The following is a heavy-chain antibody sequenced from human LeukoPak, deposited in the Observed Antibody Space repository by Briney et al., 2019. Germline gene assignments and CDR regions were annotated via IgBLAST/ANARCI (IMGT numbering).Heavy chain of an antibody. CDR3: ASGLGHPSGIIGKP. D-gene: IGHD3-16*01. CDR1: GGSFSGYY. J-gene: IGHJ4*02. CDR2: INHSGST. Sequence: SETLSLTCAVYGGSFSGYYWSWIRQPPGKGLEWIGEINHSGSTNYNPSLKSRVTISVDTSKNQFSLRLSSVTAADTAVYYCASGLGHPSGIIGKPWGQGTLVTVSS. V-gene: IGHV4-34*01.